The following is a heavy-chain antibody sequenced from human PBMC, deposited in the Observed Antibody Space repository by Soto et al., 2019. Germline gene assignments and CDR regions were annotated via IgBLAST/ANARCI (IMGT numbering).Heavy chain of an antibody. V-gene: IGHV4-34*01. CDR3: ASEGTVVAATIDRNWLDP. J-gene: IGHJ5*02. CDR2: INHSGST. Sequence: SETLSLTCAVYGGSFSGYYWSWIRQPPGKGLEWIGEINHSGSTNYNPSLKSRVTISVDTSKNQFSLKLSSVPAAATAVYYRASEGTVVAATIDRNWLDPWGQGTLVTVSS. CDR1: GGSFSGYY. D-gene: IGHD2-15*01.